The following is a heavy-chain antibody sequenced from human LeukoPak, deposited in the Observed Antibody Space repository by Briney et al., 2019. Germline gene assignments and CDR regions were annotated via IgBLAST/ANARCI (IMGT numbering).Heavy chain of an antibody. Sequence: GGSLRLSCAASGFTFSSYAMHWVRQAPGKGLEWVAVISYDGSNKYYADSVKGRFTISRDNSKNTLYLQMNSLRAEDTAVYYCARQVGVTIYFDYWGQGTLVTVSS. CDR1: GFTFSSYA. V-gene: IGHV3-30-3*01. J-gene: IGHJ4*02. CDR3: ARQVGVTIYFDY. D-gene: IGHD1-26*01. CDR2: ISYDGSNK.